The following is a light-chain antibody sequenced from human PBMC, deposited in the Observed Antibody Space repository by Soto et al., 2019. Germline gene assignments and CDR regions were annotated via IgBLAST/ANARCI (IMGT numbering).Light chain of an antibody. V-gene: IGLV2-8*01. Sequence: QSALTQPPSASGSPGQSVTISCTGTSSDVGGYNYVSWYQQHPGKAPKLMIYEVNKRPSGVPDRFSGSKSDNTASLTVSGLQAEDEAGYYCSSYAGTNNVVFGGGTKLTVL. CDR3: SSYAGTNNVV. CDR1: SSDVGGYNY. J-gene: IGLJ2*01. CDR2: EVN.